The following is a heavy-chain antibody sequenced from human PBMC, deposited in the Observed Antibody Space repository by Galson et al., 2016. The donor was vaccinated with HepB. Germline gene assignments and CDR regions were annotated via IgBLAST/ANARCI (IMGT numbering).Heavy chain of an antibody. Sequence: LECIGIIYYAGRTYYNPSLKSRVTISVDTSKNQFSLNLNSVTVADTAVYYCARRGTGKNWFDPWGQGTLVTVSS. J-gene: IGHJ5*02. V-gene: IGHV4-39*01. CDR2: IYYAGRT. D-gene: IGHD1-1*01. CDR3: ARRGTGKNWFDP.